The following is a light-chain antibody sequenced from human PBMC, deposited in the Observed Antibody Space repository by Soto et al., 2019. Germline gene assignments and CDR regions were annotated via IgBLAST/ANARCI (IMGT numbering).Light chain of an antibody. J-gene: IGKJ1*01. CDR1: QSISSW. CDR2: KAS. V-gene: IGKV1-5*03. CDR3: QQYNNYPWT. Sequence: DIQMTQSPSTLSASVGDRVTITCRASQSISSWLAWYQQKPGKAPKLLIYKASSLESGVPSRFSGSGSGTEFTLTISSLQPDDCATYYFQQYNNYPWTFGQGTKVEIK.